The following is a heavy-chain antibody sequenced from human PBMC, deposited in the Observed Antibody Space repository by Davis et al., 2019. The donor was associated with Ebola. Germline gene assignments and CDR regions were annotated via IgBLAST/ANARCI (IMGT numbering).Heavy chain of an antibody. Sequence: MPSETLSLTCAVYGGSFSGYYWSWIRQPPGKGLEWIGEINHSGSTNYNPSLKSRVTISVDTSKNQFSLQLNSVTAADTAVYYCARSRVVVVAATYYYYYGMDVWGQGTTVTVSS. J-gene: IGHJ6*02. CDR1: GGSFSGYY. D-gene: IGHD2-15*01. CDR2: INHSGST. V-gene: IGHV4-34*01. CDR3: ARSRVVVVAATYYYYYGMDV.